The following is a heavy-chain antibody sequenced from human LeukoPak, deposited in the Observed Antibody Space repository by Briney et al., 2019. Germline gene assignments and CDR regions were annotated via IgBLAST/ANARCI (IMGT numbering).Heavy chain of an antibody. Sequence: SETLSLTCSVSGASLTRPTYYQWSWIRQPPGKGLELIGSLFSTGSATLNPSLKSRVTMSLDTSKSQFSLKLSSVTAADTAVYYCARGEVRSKIAWDEYYFDYWGQGTLVTVSS. J-gene: IGHJ4*02. D-gene: IGHD6-13*01. CDR2: LFSTGSA. CDR1: GASLTRPTYY. V-gene: IGHV4-61*01. CDR3: ARGEVRSKIAWDEYYFDY.